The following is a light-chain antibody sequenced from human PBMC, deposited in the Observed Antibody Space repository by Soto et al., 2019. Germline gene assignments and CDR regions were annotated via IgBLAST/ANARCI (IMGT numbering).Light chain of an antibody. Sequence: EIVLTQSPGTLSLSPGERATLSCRTSQNVYNNYLAWYQQRPGQAPRLLIYGVSTRATGIPDRFSGSGSGADFTLTISRLEPEDFAMYYCQQYGDSPRTFGQGTKV. J-gene: IGKJ1*01. CDR3: QQYGDSPRT. V-gene: IGKV3-20*01. CDR2: GVS. CDR1: QNVYNNY.